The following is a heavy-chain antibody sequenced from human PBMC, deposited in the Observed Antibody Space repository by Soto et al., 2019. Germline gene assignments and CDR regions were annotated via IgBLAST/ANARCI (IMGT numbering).Heavy chain of an antibody. CDR1: GFTFSSYA. CDR3: AKLSQDEPTPN. J-gene: IGHJ4*02. V-gene: IGHV3-23*01. Sequence: EVQLLESGGGLVQPGGSLRLSCAASGFTFSSYAMNWVRQTPGKGLEWVSGISDSGGSTDYADSVKGRLTISRDNSKNTLYLQMNSLRAEDTAVHYCAKLSQDEPTPNWGQGTLVTVSS. CDR2: ISDSGGST.